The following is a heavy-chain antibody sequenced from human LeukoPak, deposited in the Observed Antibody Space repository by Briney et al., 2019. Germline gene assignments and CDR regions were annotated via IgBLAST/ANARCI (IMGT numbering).Heavy chain of an antibody. CDR3: ARIPLGYSGAYYDY. V-gene: IGHV4-61*05. J-gene: IGHJ4*02. CDR1: RGSISGSIRSHY. CDR2: ISSSGST. D-gene: IGHD5-12*01. Sequence: PSETLSLTCTVSRGSISGSIRSHYWRWLRQPPGKGLEWVGYISSSGSTNDNPSLRSRVTISVDTSKNQFFLNLSSVSAADTAVYYCARIPLGYSGAYYDYWGQGTLVTVSP.